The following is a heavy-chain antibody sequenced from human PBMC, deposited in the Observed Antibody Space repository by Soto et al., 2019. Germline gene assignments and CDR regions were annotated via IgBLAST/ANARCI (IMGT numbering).Heavy chain of an antibody. J-gene: IGHJ3*01. Sequence: QLQLQESASGLVRPSQTLSLTCAVSSGSVSSGGFSWNWIRQPPGKGLEWIGYVYQSGSTYYNPSLKGLVTISLDRSKNQFSLTLKSVTAADTAVYYCAIDWGYCSSSSCREHAFAVWGQGTMVTVSS. CDR3: AIDWGYCSSSSCREHAFAV. V-gene: IGHV4-30-2*01. D-gene: IGHD2-2*01. CDR2: VYQSGST. CDR1: SGSVSSGGFS.